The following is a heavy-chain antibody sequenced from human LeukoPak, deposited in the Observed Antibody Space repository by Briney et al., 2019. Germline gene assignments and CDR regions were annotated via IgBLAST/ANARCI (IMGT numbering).Heavy chain of an antibody. CDR2: IYYSGST. Sequence: SETLSLTCTLSGGSISSYYWSWIRQPPGKGLEWIGYIYYSGSTNYNPSLKSRVTISVDTSKNQFSLKLSSVTAADTAVYYCARARYYSGYAVRRYYYYYGMDVWGQGTTVTVSS. D-gene: IGHD5-12*01. J-gene: IGHJ6*02. CDR1: GGSISSYY. V-gene: IGHV4-59*01. CDR3: ARARYYSGYAVRRYYYYYGMDV.